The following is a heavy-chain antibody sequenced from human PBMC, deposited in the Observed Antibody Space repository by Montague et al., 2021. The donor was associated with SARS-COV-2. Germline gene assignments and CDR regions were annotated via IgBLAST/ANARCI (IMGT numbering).Heavy chain of an antibody. CDR3: ARLSQFAWFGP. CDR2: IFYTGMT. D-gene: IGHD5-24*01. Sequence: TLSLTCTVSSDSLTTTSYYWSWIRLHPGKGLQWIGNIFYTGMTFFNPSLKSRLTMSVDTSQNQFSLRLTSVTAADTAVYYCARLSQFAWFGPWGQGTLVTVSS. J-gene: IGHJ5*02. V-gene: IGHV4-31*03. CDR1: SDSLTTTSYY.